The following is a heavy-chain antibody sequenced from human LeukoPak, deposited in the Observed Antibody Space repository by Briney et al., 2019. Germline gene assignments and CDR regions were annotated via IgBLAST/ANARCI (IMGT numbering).Heavy chain of an antibody. CDR3: AKDAQRGFDYSNSLES. CDR1: GFTFSHYG. CDR2: IWNDGSNK. V-gene: IGHV3-33*06. J-gene: IGHJ5*01. Sequence: PGGSLRLSCATSGFTFSHYGMHWVRQAPGKGLEWVAVIWNDGSNKYYGDSVKGRFTISRDNSQNTLYLQVNSLRVEDTAVYYCAKDAQRGFDYSNSLESWGQGTLVTVSS. D-gene: IGHD4-11*01.